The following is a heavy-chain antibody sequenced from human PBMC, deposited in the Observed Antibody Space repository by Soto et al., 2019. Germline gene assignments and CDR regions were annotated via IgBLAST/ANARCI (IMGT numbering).Heavy chain of an antibody. V-gene: IGHV1-3*01. CDR1: GYTFTTYT. J-gene: IGHJ5*02. D-gene: IGHD6-13*01. CDR2: INPVNGNT. Sequence: VQVSCKASGYTFTTYTMNWVRQAPGQRLEWMGWINPVNGNTKSSQKFQDRGIITRDTSASTAYMELRSLRSEDTAVYYCARGIATGQLDPWGQGTLVTVSS. CDR3: ARGIATGQLDP.